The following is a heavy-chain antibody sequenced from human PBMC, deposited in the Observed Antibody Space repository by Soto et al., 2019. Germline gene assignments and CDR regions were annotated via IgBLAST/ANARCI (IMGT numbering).Heavy chain of an antibody. D-gene: IGHD3-9*01. Sequence: PGGSLRLSCAASGFTVSSRYMSWVRQAPGKGLEWLSMIYTGGNTYYVDSVKGRFTISRDSSKNMLYLQMNSLRAEDTAVYFCARHLYYDISPGYLRPYHYYGMDVWGQGTTVTVSS. CDR1: GFTVSSRY. V-gene: IGHV3-66*04. CDR3: ARHLYYDISPGYLRPYHYYGMDV. CDR2: IYTGGNT. J-gene: IGHJ6*02.